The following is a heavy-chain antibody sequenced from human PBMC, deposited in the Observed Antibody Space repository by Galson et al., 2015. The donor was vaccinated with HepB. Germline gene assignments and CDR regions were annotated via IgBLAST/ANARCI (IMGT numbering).Heavy chain of an antibody. CDR3: AKGHDTSGYYTSNYFDS. Sequence: SLRLSCAASGFIFDDYAMHWVRQAPGKGLEWVSGISWNSGSIGYADSAKGRFTISRDNAKNFLYLQMNSLRAEDTALYYCAKGHDTSGYYTSNYFDSWGQGTLVTVSS. V-gene: IGHV3-9*01. D-gene: IGHD3-22*01. J-gene: IGHJ4*02. CDR1: GFIFDDYA. CDR2: ISWNSGSI.